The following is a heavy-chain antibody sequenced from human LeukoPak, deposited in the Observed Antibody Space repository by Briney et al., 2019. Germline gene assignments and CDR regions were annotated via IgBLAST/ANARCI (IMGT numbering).Heavy chain of an antibody. V-gene: IGHV1-2*02. CDR1: GYTFTGYY. CDR2: INPNSGGT. J-gene: IGHJ4*02. D-gene: IGHD3-3*01. Sequence: ASVKVSCKASGYTFTGYYMHWVRQAPGQGLEWMGWINPNSGGTNYAQKFQGRVTMTRDTSISTAYMELSRLRSDDTAVYYCARTNITIFGVVIKYYFDYWGQGTLSPSPQ. CDR3: ARTNITIFGVVIKYYFDY.